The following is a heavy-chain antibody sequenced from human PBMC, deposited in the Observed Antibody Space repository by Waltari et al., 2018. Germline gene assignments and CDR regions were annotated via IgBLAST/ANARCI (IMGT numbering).Heavy chain of an antibody. CDR3: AREVPRNGYIGLIYYYMDV. J-gene: IGHJ6*03. Sequence: QLQLQESGPGLVKPSETLSLTCTVSGGSLSSSRYFWAWFRQPPGKGLEWIGSIYYSGSTYYNLSLKSRVTISVDRSTNQVSLKLTSVTAADTAVYFCAREVPRNGYIGLIYYYMDVWGKGTTVTVSS. D-gene: IGHD5-12*01. V-gene: IGHV4-39*01. CDR1: GGSLSSSRYF. CDR2: IYYSGST.